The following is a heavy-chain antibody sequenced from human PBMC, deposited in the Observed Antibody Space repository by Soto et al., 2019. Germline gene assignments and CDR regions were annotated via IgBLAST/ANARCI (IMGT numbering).Heavy chain of an antibody. D-gene: IGHD3-10*01. CDR2: VYHSGTT. CDR1: GGSIGTFY. V-gene: IGHV4-59*01. J-gene: IGHJ2*01. Sequence: QVQLQESGPGLVKPSETLSLTCTVSGGSIGTFYWSWIRQPPGKRLEWIGYVYHSGTTNYNPSLNGRVTISVDTSKNQFSLKVNSLTAADTAVYYCARRGVPNWYFDLWGRGTLVTVSS. CDR3: ARRGVPNWYFDL.